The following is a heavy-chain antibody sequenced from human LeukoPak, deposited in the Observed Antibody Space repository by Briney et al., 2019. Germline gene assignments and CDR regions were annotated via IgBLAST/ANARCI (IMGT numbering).Heavy chain of an antibody. D-gene: IGHD6-19*01. V-gene: IGHV3-11*01. J-gene: IGHJ4*02. CDR1: GFTFSDYY. Sequence: GGSLRLSCAASGFTFSDYYMSWIRQPPGNGLAWVSYISSSGSTIYYADSVKGRFTISRDNAKNSLYPQMNSLRAEDTAVYYCASRSGWYSFDYWGQGTLVTVSS. CDR2: ISSSGSTI. CDR3: ASRSGWYSFDY.